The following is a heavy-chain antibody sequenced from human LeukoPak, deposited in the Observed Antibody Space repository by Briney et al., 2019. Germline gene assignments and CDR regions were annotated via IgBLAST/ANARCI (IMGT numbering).Heavy chain of an antibody. J-gene: IGHJ4*02. CDR1: GFTFSSYW. D-gene: IGHD6-6*01. CDR2: INQDGGTK. Sequence: GSLRLSCAASGFTFSSYWMSWVRQAPGMGLEWVADINQDGGTKYYVDSVKGRFTISRDNAKNSLYLQMNSLRAEDTAFYYCARGSSLAYWGQGTLVTVSS. CDR3: ARGSSLAY. V-gene: IGHV3-7*01.